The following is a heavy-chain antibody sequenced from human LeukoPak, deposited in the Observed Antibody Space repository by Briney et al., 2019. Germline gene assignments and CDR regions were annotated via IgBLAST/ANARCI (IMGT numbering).Heavy chain of an antibody. D-gene: IGHD3-3*01. CDR1: GDSIRSGHSY. Sequence: PSETLSLTCSVSGDSIRSGHSYWGWIRQDPRKGLEWIASIYYVGSPHYNPSLNSRRVTMSVDTTKNQFSLTLTSVTAADTAIYYCARLPITKRAMDVWGQGTTATVSS. CDR2: IYYVGSP. J-gene: IGHJ6*02. V-gene: IGHV4-39*01. CDR3: ARLPITKRAMDV.